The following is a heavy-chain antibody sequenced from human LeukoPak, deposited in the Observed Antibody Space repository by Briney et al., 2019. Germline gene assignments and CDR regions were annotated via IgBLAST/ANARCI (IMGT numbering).Heavy chain of an antibody. CDR3: AKDRGYYDDSGYLI. CDR1: GFNFGSYG. CDR2: ITNSGDST. D-gene: IGHD3-22*01. Sequence: GGPLRLSCAASGFNFGSYGMIWVGQAPGKGLAWVSTITNSGDSTYYADSVKGRFTLSRDGSRNTLYLQMNSLRVDDTAVYYCAKDRGYYDDSGYLIWGQGTLVTVSS. V-gene: IGHV3-23*01. J-gene: IGHJ4*02.